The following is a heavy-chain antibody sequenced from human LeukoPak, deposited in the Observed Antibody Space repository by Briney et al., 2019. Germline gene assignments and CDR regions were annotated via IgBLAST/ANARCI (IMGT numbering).Heavy chain of an antibody. CDR2: IYYSGST. J-gene: IGHJ4*02. D-gene: IGHD3-16*01. CDR1: GGSISSSSYY. Sequence: SETLSLTCTVSGGSISSSSYYWGWIRQPPGKGLEWIGSIYYSGSTYYNPSLKSRVTISVDTSRNQFSLKLSSVTAADTAVYYCAKVLRQWTHALLFDYWGQGTLVTVSS. V-gene: IGHV4-39*01. CDR3: AKVLRQWTHALLFDY.